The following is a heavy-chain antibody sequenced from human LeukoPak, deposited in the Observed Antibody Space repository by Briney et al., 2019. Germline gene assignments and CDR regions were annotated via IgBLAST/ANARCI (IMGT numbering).Heavy chain of an antibody. J-gene: IGHJ4*02. CDR3: AKDPSSAVAGTGKDY. Sequence: PGGSLRLSCAAPGFTFSAYVMSWVRQAPGKGLEWVSASSGSGGTTYYADSVRGRFTISRDNAQNTLYLQLNSLRAEDTAVYYCAKDPSSAVAGTGKDYWGQGTLVTVSS. D-gene: IGHD6-19*01. V-gene: IGHV3-23*01. CDR2: SSGSGGTT. CDR1: GFTFSAYV.